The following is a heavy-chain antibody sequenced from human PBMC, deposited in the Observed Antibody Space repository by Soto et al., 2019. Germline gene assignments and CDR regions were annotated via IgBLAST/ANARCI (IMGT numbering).Heavy chain of an antibody. CDR1: GFTFDSPYSPA. CDR3: VSWVSAHFDY. V-gene: IGHV3-23*01. CDR2: ISSNGDNT. D-gene: IGHD2-8*01. Sequence: GGSLRLSCAASGFTFDSPYSPAMSWVRQSPGKGPEWVSTISSNGDNTHYAESVQGRFTISKDAARNTVHLHMSSLRADDTATYFCVSWVSAHFDYWGHGT. J-gene: IGHJ4*01.